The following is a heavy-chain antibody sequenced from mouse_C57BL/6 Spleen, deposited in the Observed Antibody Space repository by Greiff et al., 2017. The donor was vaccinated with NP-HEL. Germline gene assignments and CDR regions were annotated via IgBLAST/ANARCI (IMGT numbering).Heavy chain of an antibody. D-gene: IGHD2-3*01. CDR1: GYSITSGYY. V-gene: IGHV3-6*01. CDR2: ISYDGSN. CDR3: ARERGLLPFDY. J-gene: IGHJ2*01. Sequence: EVKLMESGPGLVKPSQSLSLTCSVTGYSITSGYYWNWIRQFPGNKLEWMGYISYDGSNNYNPSLKNRISITRDTSKNQFFLKLNSVTTEDTATYYCARERGLLPFDYWGQGTTLTVSS.